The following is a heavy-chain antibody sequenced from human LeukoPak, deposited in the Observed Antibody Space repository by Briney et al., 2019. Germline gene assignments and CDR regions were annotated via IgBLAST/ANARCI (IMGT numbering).Heavy chain of an antibody. CDR3: ASRYCGGDCYPTRHLDI. J-gene: IGHJ3*02. CDR2: IIPIFGIA. Sequence: SVKVSCKASGGTFSIYTISWVRQAPGQGLEWMGRIIPIFGIANYAQKFQGRVTITADKSTSTAYMELSSLRSEDTAVYYCASRYCGGDCYPTRHLDIWGQGTMVTVSS. D-gene: IGHD2-21*02. CDR1: GGTFSIYT. V-gene: IGHV1-69*02.